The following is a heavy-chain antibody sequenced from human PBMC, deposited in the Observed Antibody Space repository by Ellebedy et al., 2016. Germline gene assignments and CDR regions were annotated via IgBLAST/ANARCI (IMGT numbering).Heavy chain of an antibody. J-gene: IGHJ5*02. CDR2: ISSSSSYI. CDR3: ARGRGSGSYGKFDP. V-gene: IGHV3-21*01. D-gene: IGHD3-10*01. CDR1: GFTFSSYS. Sequence: GESLKISXAASGFTFSSYSMNWVRQAPGKGLEWVSSISSSSSYIYYADSVKGRFTISRDNAKNSLYLQMNSLRAEDTAVYYCARGRGSGSYGKFDPWGQGTLVTVSS.